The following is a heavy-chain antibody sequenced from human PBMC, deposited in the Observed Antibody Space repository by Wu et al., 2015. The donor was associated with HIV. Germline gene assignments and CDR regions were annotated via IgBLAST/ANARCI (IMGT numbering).Heavy chain of an antibody. CDR3: ARPWGSPQSGYYYYAMDV. Sequence: QVHLVQSGAEVKKPGSAVKVSCKASGGTLSSHTLNWVRQAPGQGLEWMGGIITPFGSAQYAQKFKGRLTITTDESMTTAYMELSGLRFEDTAIYYCARPWGSPQSGYYYYAMDVVGPKGPRSPSPQ. D-gene: IGHD3-10*01. CDR1: GGTLSSHT. CDR2: IITPFGSA. J-gene: IGHJ6*01. V-gene: IGHV1-69*05.